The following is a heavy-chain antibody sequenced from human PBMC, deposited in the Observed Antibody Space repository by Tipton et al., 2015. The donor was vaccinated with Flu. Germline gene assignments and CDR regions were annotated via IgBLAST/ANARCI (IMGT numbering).Heavy chain of an antibody. V-gene: IGHV3-66*01. CDR3: ARATIYYYYGMDV. Sequence: SLRLSCAASGFTVSSNYLSWVRQAPGKGLEWVSVIYSGGGTYYADSVKGRFTISRDNSKNTLYLQMNSLRAEDTAVYYCARATIYYYYGMDVWGQGTTVTVSS. CDR1: GFTVSSNY. D-gene: IGHD5-24*01. J-gene: IGHJ6*02. CDR2: IYSGGGT.